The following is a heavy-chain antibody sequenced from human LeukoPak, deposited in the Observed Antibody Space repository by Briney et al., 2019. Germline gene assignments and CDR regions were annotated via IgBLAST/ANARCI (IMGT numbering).Heavy chain of an antibody. CDR3: ASLYDILTGYRDY. CDR1: GFTFSSYW. Sequence: GGSLRLSCAASGFTFSSYWMSWVRQAPGKGLEWVANIKQDGSEKYYVDSVKGRFTISRDNSKNTLYLQMNSLRAEDTAVYYCASLYDILTGYRDYWGQGTLVTISS. J-gene: IGHJ4*02. V-gene: IGHV3-7*01. CDR2: IKQDGSEK. D-gene: IGHD3-9*01.